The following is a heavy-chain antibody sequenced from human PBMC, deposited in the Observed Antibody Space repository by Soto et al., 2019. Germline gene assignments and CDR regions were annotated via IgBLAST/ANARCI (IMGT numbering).Heavy chain of an antibody. J-gene: IGHJ6*03. V-gene: IGHV3-66*01. CDR3: AREVYYYYYMDV. CDR1: GFTVSSNY. CDR2: IYSGGST. Sequence: LRLSCAASGFTVSSNYMSWVRQAPGKGLEWVSVIYSGGSTYYADSVKGRFTISRDNSKNTLYLQMNSLRAEDTAVYYCAREVYYYYYMDVWGKGTTVTVSS.